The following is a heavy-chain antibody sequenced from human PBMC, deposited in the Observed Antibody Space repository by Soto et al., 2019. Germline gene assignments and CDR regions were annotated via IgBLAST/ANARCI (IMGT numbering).Heavy chain of an antibody. CDR3: ARDLGGSYPPFDY. V-gene: IGHV1-18*01. J-gene: IGHJ4*02. D-gene: IGHD1-26*01. CDR2: ISAYNGNT. Sequence: GVLLKLSWKTAGYRFSRYGIGWGRQAPGQGLEWMGWISAYNGNTNYAQKLQGRVTMTTDTSTSTAYMELRSLRSDDTAVYYCARDLGGSYPPFDYWGQGTLVTVSS. CDR1: GYRFSRYG.